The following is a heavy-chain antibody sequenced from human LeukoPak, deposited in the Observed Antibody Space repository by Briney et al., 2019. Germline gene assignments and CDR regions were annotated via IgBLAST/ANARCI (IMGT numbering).Heavy chain of an antibody. V-gene: IGHV4-30-2*01. J-gene: IGHJ6*02. CDR2: IYHSGST. CDR1: GGSISSGGYS. D-gene: IGHD6-19*01. Sequence: SQTLSLTCAVSGGSISSGGYSWSWIRQPPGKSLEWIGYIYHSGSTYYNPSLKSRVTISVDRSKNQFSLKLSSVTAADTAVYYCARGVAVAGKEGMDVWGQGTTVTVSS. CDR3: ARGVAVAGKEGMDV.